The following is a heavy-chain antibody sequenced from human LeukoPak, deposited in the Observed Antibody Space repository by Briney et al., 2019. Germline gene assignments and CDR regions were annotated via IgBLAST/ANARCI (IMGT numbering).Heavy chain of an antibody. J-gene: IGHJ4*02. CDR2: IIPIFGTA. D-gene: IGHD3-22*01. V-gene: IGHV1-69*13. CDR1: GGTFSSYA. CDR3: AGKPTYYYDSSGYYYFDY. Sequence: ASVKVSCKASGGTFSSYAISWVRQAPGQGLEWMGGIIPIFGTANYAQKFQGRVTITADESTSTAYMELSSLRSEDTAMYYCAGKPTYYYDSSGYYYFDYWGQGTLVTVSS.